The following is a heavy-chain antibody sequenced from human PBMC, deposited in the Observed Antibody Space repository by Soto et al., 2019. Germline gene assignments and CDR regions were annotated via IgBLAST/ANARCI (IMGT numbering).Heavy chain of an antibody. CDR3: ARSPGVGHFDL. CDR2: ISWNSGSI. CDR1: GFTFDDYA. D-gene: IGHD1-26*01. J-gene: IGHJ2*01. V-gene: IGHV3-9*01. Sequence: EVQLVESGGGLVQPGRSLRLSCAASGFTFDDYAMHWVRQAPGKGLEWVSGISWNSGSIGYADSVKGRFTISRDNAKNSLYLQMNSLRAEDTALYYCARSPGVGHFDLWGRGNLVTGSS.